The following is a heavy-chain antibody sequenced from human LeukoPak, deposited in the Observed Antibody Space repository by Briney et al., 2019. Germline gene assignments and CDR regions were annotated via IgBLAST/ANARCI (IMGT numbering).Heavy chain of an antibody. J-gene: IGHJ4*02. V-gene: IGHV4-39*01. Sequence: PSETLSLTCIVSGDSLSNDNYYWGWIRQPPGKGLEWIGSVYYSGSTYYNPSLKSRITMSVDTYKSQFYLNMSSVTDADTAVYYCARHVHHSSGFEYYFDYWGQGTLVTVSS. CDR1: GDSLSNDNYY. CDR3: ARHVHHSSGFEYYFDY. CDR2: VYYSGST. D-gene: IGHD3-22*01.